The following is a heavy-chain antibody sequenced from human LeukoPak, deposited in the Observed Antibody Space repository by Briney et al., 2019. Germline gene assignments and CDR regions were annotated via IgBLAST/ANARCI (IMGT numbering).Heavy chain of an antibody. D-gene: IGHD3-10*01. V-gene: IGHV4-31*03. CDR1: GGSISSGGYY. J-gene: IGHJ3*02. CDR3: ARVRGNLDAFDI. CDR2: IYYSGST. Sequence: SETLSLTCTVSGGSISSGGYYWSWIRQHPGKGLEWIGYIYYSGSTYYNPSLKSRVTISVDTSKNQFSLKLSSVTAADTAVYYCARVRGNLDAFDIWGQGTMVTVSS.